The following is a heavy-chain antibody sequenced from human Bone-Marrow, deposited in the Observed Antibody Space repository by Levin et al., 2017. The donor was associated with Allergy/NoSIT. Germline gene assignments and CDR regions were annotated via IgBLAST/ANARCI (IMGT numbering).Heavy chain of an antibody. D-gene: IGHD1-26*01. CDR3: TKDIAPGGTDV. CDR2: IDWNSGRI. V-gene: IGHV3-9*01. CDR1: GFTFDGFA. J-gene: IGHJ6*02. Sequence: SCVGSGFTFDGFAMHWVRQAPGKGLEWVSGIDWNSGRIGYADSVKGRFTISRNNAKNSLDLQMNSLRAEDTALYFCTKDIAPGGTDVWGPGTTVTVSS.